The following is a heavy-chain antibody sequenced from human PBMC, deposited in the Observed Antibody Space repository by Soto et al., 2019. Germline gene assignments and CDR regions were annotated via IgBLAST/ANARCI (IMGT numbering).Heavy chain of an antibody. Sequence: GGSLRLSCAASGFTFSSYGMHWVRQAPGKGLEWVALIWFDGSDKYYTESVKGRFSISRDNSKSTLFLQMNSLRAEDTAVYYCARLYCSAASCYSVGAFDIRGQGTMVTVSS. CDR3: ARLYCSAASCYSVGAFDI. V-gene: IGHV3-33*01. CDR1: GFTFSSYG. D-gene: IGHD2-15*01. J-gene: IGHJ3*02. CDR2: IWFDGSDK.